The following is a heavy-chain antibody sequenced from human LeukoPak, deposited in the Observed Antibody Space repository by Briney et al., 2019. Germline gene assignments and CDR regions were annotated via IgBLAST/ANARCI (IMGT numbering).Heavy chain of an antibody. CDR1: GGSISSYY. V-gene: IGHV4-59*08. J-gene: IGHJ4*02. CDR3: ARQYDSTAYWYYFDY. CDR2: IYYSGST. D-gene: IGHD3-22*01. Sequence: SETLSLTCTVSGGSISSYYWSWIRQPPGKGLEWIGYIYYSGSTNYNPSLKSRVTISVDTSKNQFSLRLSSVTAADTAVYYCARQYDSTAYWYYFDYWGQGTLVTVSS.